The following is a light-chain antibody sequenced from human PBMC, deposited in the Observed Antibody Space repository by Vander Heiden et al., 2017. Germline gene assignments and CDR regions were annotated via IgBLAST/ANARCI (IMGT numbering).Light chain of an antibody. Sequence: DIVMTQSPDTLSVSPGETVTLSCRASQSVSTSLAWYQQKPGQAPRLLIYGASTRATGIPARVSGSGSGTDFTLTIGSLQSEDFAIYYCQQYDILPTFGLGTKLEIK. V-gene: IGKV3-15*01. J-gene: IGKJ2*01. CDR3: QQYDILPT. CDR2: GAS. CDR1: QSVSTS.